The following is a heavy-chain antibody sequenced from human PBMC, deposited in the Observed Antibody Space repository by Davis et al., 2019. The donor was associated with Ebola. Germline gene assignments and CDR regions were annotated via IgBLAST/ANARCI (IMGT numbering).Heavy chain of an antibody. CDR2: ISNSGGST. CDR3: AKDSGWYGGKVFDY. J-gene: IGHJ4*02. CDR1: GFTFSSYA. D-gene: IGHD6-19*01. Sequence: PAGSLTLSCAASGFTFSSYAMSWVRQAPGKGLEWVSAISNSGGSTYYADSVKGRFTISRDNSKNTLYLQMSSLRAEDTAVYFCAKDSGWYGGKVFDYWGQGTLVTVSS. V-gene: IGHV3-23*01.